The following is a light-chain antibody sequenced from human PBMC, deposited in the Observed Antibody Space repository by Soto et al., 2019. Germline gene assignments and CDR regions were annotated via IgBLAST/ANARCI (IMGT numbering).Light chain of an antibody. CDR3: QQYHRYIT. CDR1: ESIDYW. CDR2: TAS. Sequence: DIQMTQSTSTLSASVGDRVTITCRASESIDYWLAWYQQKPGKAPKLLIYTASSLQSGVPSRFSGSGSGTEFTLTISSLQPDDFATYYCQQYHRYITFGPGTRLEIK. J-gene: IGKJ5*01. V-gene: IGKV1-5*03.